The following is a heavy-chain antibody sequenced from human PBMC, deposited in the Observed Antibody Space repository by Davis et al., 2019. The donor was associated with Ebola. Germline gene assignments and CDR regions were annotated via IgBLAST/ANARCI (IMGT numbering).Heavy chain of an antibody. CDR1: GFTFSDYA. Sequence: GGSLRLSCAASGFTFSDYAMSWVRLAPGKGLEWVSTYGTSADTYYADSVKGRFTISRDNSKNTLYLQMNGLRVEDTAIYYCAKDNRNIWSEVWGQGTMVTVSS. CDR2: GTSADT. D-gene: IGHD2/OR15-2a*01. CDR3: AKDNRNIWSEV. V-gene: IGHV3-23*01. J-gene: IGHJ3*01.